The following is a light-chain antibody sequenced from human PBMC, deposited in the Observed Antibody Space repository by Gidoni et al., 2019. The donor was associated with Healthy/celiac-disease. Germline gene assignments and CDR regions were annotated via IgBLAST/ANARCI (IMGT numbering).Light chain of an antibody. CDR1: SSDVGSYNL. J-gene: IGLJ2*01. CDR2: EGC. CDR3: CSYAGSVV. V-gene: IGLV2-23*01. Sequence: QSALTQPASVSGSPGQSITISCTGTSSDVGSYNLVSWYQQHPGQAPKLMIYEGCKRPSGVSNRFSGSKSGNTASLTISGLQAEDEADYYCCSYAGSVVFGGGTKLTVL.